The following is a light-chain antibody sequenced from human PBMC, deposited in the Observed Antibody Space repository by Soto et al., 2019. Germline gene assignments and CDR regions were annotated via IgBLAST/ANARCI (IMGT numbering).Light chain of an antibody. CDR2: GAS. CDR1: QSVSSSY. J-gene: IGKJ1*01. CDR3: QQYGSSPVT. Sequence: EIGLTQSPGTLSLSTGERATLSCRASQSVSSSYLAWYQQKPGQAPRLLIYGASSRATGIPDRFSGSGSGTDFTLTISRLEPEDFAVYYCQQYGSSPVTFGQGTKVDIK. V-gene: IGKV3-20*01.